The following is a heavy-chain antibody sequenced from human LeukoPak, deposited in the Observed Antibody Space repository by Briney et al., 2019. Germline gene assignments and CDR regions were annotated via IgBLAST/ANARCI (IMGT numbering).Heavy chain of an antibody. CDR2: IYYDGST. J-gene: IGHJ4*02. D-gene: IGHD5-12*01. Sequence: SETLSLTCTVSGYSISSYYWSWIRQPPGKGLEWIGYIYYDGSTNYNPSLKSRVTISVDTSKNQFSLRLSSVTAADTAVYYCARDGYSGNDGLWGQGTLVTVSS. V-gene: IGHV4-59*01. CDR1: GYSISSYY. CDR3: ARDGYSGNDGL.